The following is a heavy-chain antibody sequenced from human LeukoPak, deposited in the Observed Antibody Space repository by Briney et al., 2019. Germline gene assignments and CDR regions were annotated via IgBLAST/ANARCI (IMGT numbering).Heavy chain of an antibody. V-gene: IGHV4-39*01. J-gene: IGHJ3*02. Sequence: ETLSLTCTVSGGSISSSSYYWGWIRQPPGKGLEWIGSIYYSGSTYYNPSLKSRVTISVDTSKNQFSLKLSSVTAADTAVYYCARRAIVVGTAGAFDIWGQGTMVTVSS. CDR3: ARRAIVVGTAGAFDI. CDR2: IYYSGST. D-gene: IGHD2-21*02. CDR1: GGSISSSSYY.